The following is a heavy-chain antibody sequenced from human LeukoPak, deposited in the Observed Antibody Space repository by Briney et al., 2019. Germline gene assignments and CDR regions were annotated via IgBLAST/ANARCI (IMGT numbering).Heavy chain of an antibody. D-gene: IGHD2-15*01. V-gene: IGHV1-18*01. CDR2: ISAYNGNT. CDR3: ARETPVVAATSGSYLPSLDY. J-gene: IGHJ4*02. Sequence: ASVKVSCKASGYTFTSYGISWVQQAPGQGLEWMGWISAYNGNTNYAQKLQGRVTMTTDTSTSTAYMELRSLRSDDTAVYYCARETPVVAATSGSYLPSLDYWGQGTLVTVSS. CDR1: GYTFTSYG.